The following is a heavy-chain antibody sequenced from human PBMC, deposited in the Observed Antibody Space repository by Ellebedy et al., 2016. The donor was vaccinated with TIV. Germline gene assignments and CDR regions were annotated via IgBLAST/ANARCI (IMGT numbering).Heavy chain of an antibody. J-gene: IGHJ4*02. Sequence: GSLRLSCTVSGGSISSSSYYWVWIRQPPGKGPEWIGSINYSGRTYYNPSLKSRLTISIDTSRNQFSLKLNSVTAADTAVYYCARGGASFSDCWGQGTLVTVSS. V-gene: IGHV4-39*07. D-gene: IGHD1-26*01. CDR2: INYSGRT. CDR1: GGSISSSSYY. CDR3: ARGGASFSDC.